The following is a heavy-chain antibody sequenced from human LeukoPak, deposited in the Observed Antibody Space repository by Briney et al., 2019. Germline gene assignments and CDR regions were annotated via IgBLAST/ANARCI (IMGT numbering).Heavy chain of an antibody. D-gene: IGHD2/OR15-2a*01. CDR1: GGSISSSNW. V-gene: IGHV4-4*02. CDR2: IYHSGST. Sequence: PSETLSLTCAVSGGSISSSNWWSWVRQPPGKGLEWIGEIYHSGSTNYNPSLKSRVTISVDKSKNQFSLKLSSVTAADTAVYYCATEKNGNFYYYMDVWGKGTTVTVSS. CDR3: ATEKNGNFYYYMDV. J-gene: IGHJ6*03.